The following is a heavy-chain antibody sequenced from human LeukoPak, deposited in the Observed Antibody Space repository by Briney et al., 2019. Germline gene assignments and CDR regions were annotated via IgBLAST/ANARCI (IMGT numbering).Heavy chain of an antibody. D-gene: IGHD6-13*01. CDR1: GGSISSYY. CDR2: IYTSGST. V-gene: IGHV4-4*07. CDR3: AREVRAAAGTTYYYYYGMDV. J-gene: IGHJ6*02. Sequence: KTSETLSLTCTVSGGSISSYYWSWIRQPAGKGLEWIGRIYTSGSTNYNPSLKSLVTMSVDTSKNQFSLKLSSVTAADTAVYYCAREVRAAAGTTYYYYYGMDVWGQGTTVTVSS.